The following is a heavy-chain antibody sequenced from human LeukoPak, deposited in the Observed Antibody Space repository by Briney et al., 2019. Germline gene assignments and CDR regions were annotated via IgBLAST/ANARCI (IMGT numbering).Heavy chain of an antibody. CDR2: ISAYNGNK. CDR3: ARDSFPLPPDIVVVPAANY. CDR1: GYTFTSYG. V-gene: IGHV1-18*01. Sequence: ASVKVSCKASGYTFTSYGISWVRQAPGQEREGMGWISAYNGNKNYEQKLQGRVTMTTDTSTNTAYMELRRLRSDDTAVYYCARDSFPLPPDIVVVPAANYWGQGTLVTVSS. J-gene: IGHJ4*02. D-gene: IGHD2-2*01.